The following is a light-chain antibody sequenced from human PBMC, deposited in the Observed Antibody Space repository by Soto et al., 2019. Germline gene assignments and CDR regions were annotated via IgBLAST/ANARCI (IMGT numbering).Light chain of an antibody. CDR1: QSINSW. CDR3: QHYNAFPWP. CDR2: AAS. V-gene: IGKV1-5*01. Sequence: DIQMTQSPSSLSASVGDRVTITCRASQSINSWLAWYQQKPGKAPKVLIYAASNLESGVPSRFSGSGSGTEFTLTIGGLQPDDFATYYCQHYNAFPWPFGQGTKVDIK. J-gene: IGKJ1*01.